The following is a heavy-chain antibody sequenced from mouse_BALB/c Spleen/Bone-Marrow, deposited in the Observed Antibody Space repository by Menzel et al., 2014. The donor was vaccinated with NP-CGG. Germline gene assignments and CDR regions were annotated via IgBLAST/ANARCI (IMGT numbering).Heavy chain of an antibody. CDR3: ARSEYGNSYAMDY. D-gene: IGHD2-10*02. V-gene: IGHV1-67*01. CDR1: GYTFTDYA. Sequence: QVQLQQSGPELVRPGVSVKTSCKSSGYTFTDYAMHWVKQSHAKSLEWIGVISTYSGNTNYNQKFKGKATMTEDKSSSTAYMELARLTSEDSAIYYCARSEYGNSYAMDYWGQGTSVTVSS. CDR2: ISTYSGNT. J-gene: IGHJ4*01.